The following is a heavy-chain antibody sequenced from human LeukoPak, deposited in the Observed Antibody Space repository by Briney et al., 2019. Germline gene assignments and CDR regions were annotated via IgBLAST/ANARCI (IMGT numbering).Heavy chain of an antibody. CDR2: ISSSSTYI. Sequence: GGSLRLACAASGFTFSSYNMHWVRQAPEKGLEWVSSISSSSTYIYYAESMKGRFTISRDNAKNSLYLQTNSLRAEDTAVYYCARDPGTDGSSWYVLDNWGQGTLVTVSA. J-gene: IGHJ4*02. CDR3: ARDPGTDGSSWYVLDN. CDR1: GFTFSSYN. V-gene: IGHV3-21*01. D-gene: IGHD6-13*01.